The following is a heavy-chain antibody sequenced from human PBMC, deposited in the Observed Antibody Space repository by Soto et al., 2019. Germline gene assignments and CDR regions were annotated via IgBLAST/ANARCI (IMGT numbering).Heavy chain of an antibody. Sequence: SETLSLTCAVYGGSFSGYYWSWIRQPPGKGLEWIGEINHSGGTNYNPSLKSRVTISVDTSKNQFSLKLSSVTAADTAVYYCARRPAAGTKAPFDYWGQGTLVTVSS. CDR3: ARRPAAGTKAPFDY. J-gene: IGHJ4*02. CDR1: GGSFSGYY. CDR2: INHSGGT. V-gene: IGHV4-34*01. D-gene: IGHD6-13*01.